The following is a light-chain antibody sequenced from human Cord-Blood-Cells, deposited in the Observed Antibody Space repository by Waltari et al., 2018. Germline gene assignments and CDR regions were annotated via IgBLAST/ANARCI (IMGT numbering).Light chain of an antibody. Sequence: EIVMKQSPATLSVSPGERATLDCRASQSVSSNLAWYQQKPGQAPRLLIYGASTRATGIPARFSGSGSGTEFTLTISSLQSEDFAVYYCQQYNNLPRTFGQGTKVEIK. V-gene: IGKV3-15*01. J-gene: IGKJ1*01. CDR2: GAS. CDR3: QQYNNLPRT. CDR1: QSVSSN.